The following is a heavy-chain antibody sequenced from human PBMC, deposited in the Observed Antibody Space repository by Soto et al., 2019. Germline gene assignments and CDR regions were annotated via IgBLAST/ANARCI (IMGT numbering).Heavy chain of an antibody. CDR3: ARGGGGYDYVWWSYRPFDF. V-gene: IGHV4-34*01. J-gene: IGHJ4*02. CDR2: INHSGST. CDR1: GESLRDYY. D-gene: IGHD3-16*02. Sequence: QVQLQQWGAGLLKPSETLSLTCAVYGESLRDYYWSWIRQPPGQGLEWIGEINHSGSTNYSPSLKSRVSISVDTSKKQFSMKVTSVTAADTAVYYCARGGGGYDYVWWSYRPFDFWGQGTLVTVSS.